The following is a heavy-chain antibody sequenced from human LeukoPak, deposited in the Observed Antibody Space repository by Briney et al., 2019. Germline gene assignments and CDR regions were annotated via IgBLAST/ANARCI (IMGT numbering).Heavy chain of an antibody. CDR1: GFTFSNYN. Sequence: PGGSLRLSCAASGFTFSNYNMNWVRQAPGKGLEWVSSISSSSSYIYYADSVKGRFTISRDNAKNSLYLQMNSLRAEDTAVYYCAREYDSSGYVDYWGREPWSPSPQ. CDR3: AREYDSSGYVDY. D-gene: IGHD3-22*01. J-gene: IGHJ4*02. V-gene: IGHV3-21*01. CDR2: ISSSSSYI.